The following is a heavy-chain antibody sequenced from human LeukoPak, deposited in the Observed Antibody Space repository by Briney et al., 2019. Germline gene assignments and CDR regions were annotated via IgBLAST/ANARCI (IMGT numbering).Heavy chain of an antibody. Sequence: PTGGSLRLSCAASGFTFSTYWMSWVRQAPGKGLEWVANIRQDGNKIYYADSVKGRFTISRDNAKNSLYLQMHSLRVEDTAVYYCARESIVVVPTTMDDASDIWGQGTMVTVSS. CDR3: ARESIVVVPTTMDDASDI. J-gene: IGHJ3*02. CDR1: GFTFSTYW. V-gene: IGHV3-7*01. CDR2: IRQDGNKI. D-gene: IGHD2-2*01.